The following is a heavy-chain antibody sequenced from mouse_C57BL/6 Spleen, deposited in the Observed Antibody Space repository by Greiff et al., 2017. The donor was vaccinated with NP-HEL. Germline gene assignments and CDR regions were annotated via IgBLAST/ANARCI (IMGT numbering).Heavy chain of an antibody. CDR3: ARCRGGSRYYFDY. CDR2: IYPRSGNT. Sequence: QVQLRQSGAELARPGASVKLSCKASGYTFTSYGISWVKQRTGQGLEWIGEIYPRSGNTYYNEKFKGKATLTADKSSSTAYMELRSLTSEDSAVYFCARCRGGSRYYFDYWGQGTTLTVSS. V-gene: IGHV1-81*01. J-gene: IGHJ2*01. CDR1: GYTFTSYG. D-gene: IGHD1-1*01.